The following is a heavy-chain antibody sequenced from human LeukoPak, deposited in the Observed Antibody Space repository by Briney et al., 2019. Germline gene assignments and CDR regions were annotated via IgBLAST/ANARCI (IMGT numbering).Heavy chain of an antibody. CDR1: GFSFEEYG. D-gene: IGHD2-2*02. CDR3: ARCSRSSTSCYIAFDS. J-gene: IGHJ3*02. CDR2: INWNGGST. Sequence: LRLSCAASGFSFEEYGMSWVPDAPARGLVSGSAINWNGGSTGDTDSARGRFTISRDNAKTCPYLQMNSLRAEDTALYYCARCSRSSTSCYIAFDSWGQGTMVTVSS. V-gene: IGHV3-20*04.